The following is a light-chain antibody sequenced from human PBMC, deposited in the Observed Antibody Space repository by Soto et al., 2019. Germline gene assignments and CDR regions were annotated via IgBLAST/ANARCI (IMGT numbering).Light chain of an antibody. J-gene: IGKJ4*01. Sequence: DIQMTQSPSTLSASVGDRVTISCRASQSVSAWLAWYQQKPGKAPKLLISDASSLKSGVPSRFSGSGYGTEFTLTISSLQPEDFATYYCQQYSSYSRTFGGGTKVDIK. CDR2: DAS. CDR1: QSVSAW. CDR3: QQYSSYSRT. V-gene: IGKV1-5*01.